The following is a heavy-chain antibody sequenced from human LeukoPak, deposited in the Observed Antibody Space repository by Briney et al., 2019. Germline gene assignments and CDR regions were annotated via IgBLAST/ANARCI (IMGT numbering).Heavy chain of an antibody. CDR2: INPNSGGT. D-gene: IGHD4-17*01. CDR1: GGTFSSYA. Sequence: ASVKVSCKASGGTFSSYAISWVRQAPGQGLEWMGRINPNSGGTNYAQKFQGRVTMTRDTSISTAYMELSRLRSDDTAVYYCARGYGDLDYWGQGTLVTVSS. J-gene: IGHJ4*02. V-gene: IGHV1-2*06. CDR3: ARGYGDLDY.